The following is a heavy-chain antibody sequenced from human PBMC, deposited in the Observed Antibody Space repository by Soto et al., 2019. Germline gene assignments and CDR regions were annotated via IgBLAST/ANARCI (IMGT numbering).Heavy chain of an antibody. Sequence: GGSLRLSCTASGFTFGDYAMSWFRQAPGKGLEWVGFIRSKAYGGTTEYAASVKGRFTISRDDSKSIAYLQMNSLKTEDTAVYYCTSPARRPRGYYYGMDVWGQGTTVTVSS. D-gene: IGHD6-25*01. CDR1: GFTFGDYA. CDR3: TSPARRPRGYYYGMDV. J-gene: IGHJ6*02. V-gene: IGHV3-49*03. CDR2: IRSKAYGGTT.